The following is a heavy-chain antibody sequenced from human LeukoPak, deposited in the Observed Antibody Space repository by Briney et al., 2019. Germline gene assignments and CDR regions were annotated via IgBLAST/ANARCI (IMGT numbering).Heavy chain of an antibody. CDR2: ISGSGGST. Sequence: GGSLRLSCTASGFTFSSYAMSWVRQAPGKGLGWVSAISGSGGSTYYADSVNGRFTISRDNSKNTLYLQMNSLRAEDTAVYDCAKGVVPAAIYCAFDIWGQGTMVTVSS. V-gene: IGHV3-23*01. CDR3: AKGVVPAAIYCAFDI. CDR1: GFTFSSYA. D-gene: IGHD2-2*01. J-gene: IGHJ3*02.